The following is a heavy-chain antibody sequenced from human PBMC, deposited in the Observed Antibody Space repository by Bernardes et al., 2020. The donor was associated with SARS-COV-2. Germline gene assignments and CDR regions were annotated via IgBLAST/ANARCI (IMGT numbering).Heavy chain of an antibody. J-gene: IGHJ3*02. V-gene: IGHV4-30-4*01. Sequence: SETLSLTCTVSGDSIISGEYYWTWIRQPPGKGLEWIGYIFYSGSTYYNPSLKSRLSMSVDTSKNQFSLNLTSVTAADTAIYYCARDTSGDLRTDVGAFDIWGQGTMVTVSS. CDR1: GDSIISGEYY. D-gene: IGHD4-17*01. CDR3: ARDTSGDLRTDVGAFDI. CDR2: IFYSGST.